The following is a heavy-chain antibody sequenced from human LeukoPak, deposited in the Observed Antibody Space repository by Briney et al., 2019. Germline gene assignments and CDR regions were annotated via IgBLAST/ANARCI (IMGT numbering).Heavy chain of an antibody. CDR1: GFMFHDYA. CDR2: ISGDGGST. CDR3: ARESESSGWYDY. D-gene: IGHD6-19*01. J-gene: IGHJ4*02. Sequence: GGSLRLSCAAPGFMFHDYAIHWVRQAPGKGLEWVSLISGDGGSTFYADSVKGRFTISRDNSKNSLYLQMNSLRNDDTALYYCARESESSGWYDYWGQGTLVTVSS. V-gene: IGHV3-43*02.